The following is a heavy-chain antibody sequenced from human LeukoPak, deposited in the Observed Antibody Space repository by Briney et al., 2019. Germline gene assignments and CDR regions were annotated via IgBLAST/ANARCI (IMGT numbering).Heavy chain of an antibody. CDR2: TSGSGGST. D-gene: IGHD5-18*01. CDR3: AKDVDTAMAPFDY. Sequence: GGSLRPSCAASGFTFSSYAMSWARQAPGKGLEWVSATSGSGGSTYYADSVKGRFTISRDNSKNTLYLQMNSLRAEDTAVYYCAKDVDTAMAPFDYWGQGTLVTVSS. J-gene: IGHJ4*02. CDR1: GFTFSSYA. V-gene: IGHV3-23*01.